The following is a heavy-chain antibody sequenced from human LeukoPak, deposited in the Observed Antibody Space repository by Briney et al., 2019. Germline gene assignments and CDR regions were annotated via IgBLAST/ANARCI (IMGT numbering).Heavy chain of an antibody. J-gene: IGHJ4*02. CDR3: AKDLAYGDYLPDY. D-gene: IGHD4-17*01. CDR1: GLTFSNYN. Sequence: GGSLRLSCVASGLTFSNYNMHWVRQAPGKGLEWVSAISGSGGSTYYADSVKGRFTISRDNSKNTLYLQMNSLRAEDAAVYYCAKDLAYGDYLPDYWGQGTLVTVSS. V-gene: IGHV3-23*01. CDR2: ISGSGGST.